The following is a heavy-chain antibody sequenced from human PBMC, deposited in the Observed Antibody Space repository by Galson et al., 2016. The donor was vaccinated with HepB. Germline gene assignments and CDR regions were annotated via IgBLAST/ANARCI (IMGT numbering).Heavy chain of an antibody. CDR3: ASGAGFLSRVDY. CDR2: VYYSGST. CDR1: GGSTSSGSYY. V-gene: IGHV4-39*01. J-gene: IGHJ4*02. D-gene: IGHD6-19*01. Sequence: SETLSLTCTVSGGSTSSGSYYWGWIRQPPGKGLEWIGSVYYSGSTYYNPSLTSRVTISVDTSKNQFSLKLSSVTAADTAVYFSASGAGFLSRVDYWGQGTLVTVSS.